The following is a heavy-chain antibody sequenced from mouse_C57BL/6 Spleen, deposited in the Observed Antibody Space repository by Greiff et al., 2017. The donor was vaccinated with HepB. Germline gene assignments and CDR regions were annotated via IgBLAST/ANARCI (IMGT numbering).Heavy chain of an antibody. CDR3: ANGNSNFDY. V-gene: IGHV1-19*01. CDR1: GYTFTDYY. CDR2: INPYNGGT. J-gene: IGHJ2*01. Sequence: EVQLQQSGPVLVKPGASVKMSCKASGYTFTDYYMNWVKQSHGKSLEWIGVINPYNGGTSYNQKFKGKATLTVDKSSSTAYMELNSLTSEDSAVYYCANGNSNFDYWGQGTTLTVSS.